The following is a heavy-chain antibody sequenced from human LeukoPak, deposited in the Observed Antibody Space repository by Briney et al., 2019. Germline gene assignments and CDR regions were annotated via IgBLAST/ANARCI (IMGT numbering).Heavy chain of an antibody. V-gene: IGHV3-30*03. D-gene: IGHD6-19*01. Sequence: GSLRLSCAASGFTFSDYGMHWVRQAPGKGLEWVAVISYDGSNKYYSDSVKGRFTISRDNSKNTLYLQMNSLRAEDTAVYYCATGYSSGWYEGDYWGQGTLVTVSS. CDR2: ISYDGSNK. CDR1: GFTFSDYG. CDR3: ATGYSSGWYEGDY. J-gene: IGHJ4*02.